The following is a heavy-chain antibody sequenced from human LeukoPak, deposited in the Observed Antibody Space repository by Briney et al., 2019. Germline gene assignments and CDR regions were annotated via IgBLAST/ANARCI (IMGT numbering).Heavy chain of an antibody. CDR3: GALAVADAFDI. J-gene: IGHJ3*02. V-gene: IGHV4-38-2*02. Sequence: SETLSLTCTVSGYPISSGYYWGWIRQPPGKGLEWIGSIYHSGSTYYNPSLKSRVTISVDTSKNQFSLKLSSVTAADTAVYYCGALAVADAFDIWGQGTMVTVSS. CDR1: GYPISSGYY. D-gene: IGHD6-19*01. CDR2: IYHSGST.